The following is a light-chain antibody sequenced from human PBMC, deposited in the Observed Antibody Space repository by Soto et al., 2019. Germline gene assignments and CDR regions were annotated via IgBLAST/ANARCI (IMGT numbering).Light chain of an antibody. J-gene: IGKJ4*01. CDR3: QHRSCWPLT. V-gene: IGKV3-11*01. CDR1: QSGRSY. Sequence: EIVLTQSPATLSLSPGERATLSCRASQSGRSYLAWYQQKPGQAPRLLIYDASNRATGIPARFSGSGSGTDFTLTISSLEPEDFAVYYCQHRSCWPLTFGGGTKVEIK. CDR2: DAS.